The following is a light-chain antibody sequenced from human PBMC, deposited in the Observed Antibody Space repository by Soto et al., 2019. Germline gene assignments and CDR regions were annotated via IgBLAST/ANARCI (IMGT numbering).Light chain of an antibody. CDR3: CSYSGGASVV. V-gene: IGLV2-23*02. J-gene: IGLJ2*01. CDR1: SSDIGRYNL. CDR2: EDI. Sequence: QSALTQPASVSGSHGESMTISCTGTSSDIGRYNLVSWYQQHPGNAPKLIICEDIEQPSGVSDRFSGSKSGNTASLTISGLQTEYEADYYCCSYSGGASVVFGAGTKLTVL.